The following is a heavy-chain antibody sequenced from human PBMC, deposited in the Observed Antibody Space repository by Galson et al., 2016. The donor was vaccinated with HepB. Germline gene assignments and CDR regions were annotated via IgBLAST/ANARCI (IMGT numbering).Heavy chain of an antibody. CDR1: GYTFTTYD. CDR2: MNPNNGVV. J-gene: IGHJ6*02. D-gene: IGHD3-9*01. CDR3: ARADWVPLWSRTEDV. Sequence: SVKVSCKASGYTFTTYDINWVRQATGQGLEWTGWMNPNNGVVGYAPKFQGRVTMTRDTSISTAYMELSSLRPEATAVYYCARADWVPLWSRTEDVWGRGTTVTVSS. V-gene: IGHV1-8*01.